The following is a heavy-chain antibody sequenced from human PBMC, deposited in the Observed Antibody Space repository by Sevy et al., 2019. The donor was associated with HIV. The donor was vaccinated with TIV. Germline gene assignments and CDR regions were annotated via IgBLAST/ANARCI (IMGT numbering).Heavy chain of an antibody. D-gene: IGHD3-3*01. CDR1: GYTFTSYG. Sequence: ASVKVSCKASGYTFTSYGISWVRQAPGQGLEWMGWISAYNGNTNYAQKLQGRVTMTTDTSTSTAYMELRSLRSDDTAVYYCARAPPHDIYYDFWSGSTWGQGTLVTVSS. CDR3: ARAPPHDIYYDFWSGST. V-gene: IGHV1-18*01. J-gene: IGHJ5*02. CDR2: ISAYNGNT.